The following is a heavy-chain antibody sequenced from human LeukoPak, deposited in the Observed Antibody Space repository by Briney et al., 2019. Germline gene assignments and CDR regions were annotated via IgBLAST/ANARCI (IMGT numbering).Heavy chain of an antibody. Sequence: ASVKVSCKASGGTFSSYAISWVRQAPGQGLEWMGGIIPIFGTANYAQKFQGRVTITADKSTSTAYMELSSLRSEDTAVYYCARVYSSSWPYYYYYMDVWGKGTTVTVSS. CDR2: IIPIFGTA. D-gene: IGHD6-13*01. CDR1: GGTFSSYA. CDR3: ARVYSSSWPYYYYYMDV. V-gene: IGHV1-69*06. J-gene: IGHJ6*03.